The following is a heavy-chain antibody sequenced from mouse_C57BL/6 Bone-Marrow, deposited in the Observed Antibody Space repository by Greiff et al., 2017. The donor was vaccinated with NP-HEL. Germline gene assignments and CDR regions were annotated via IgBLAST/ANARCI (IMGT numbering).Heavy chain of an antibody. V-gene: IGHV5-15*01. CDR1: GFTFSDYG. D-gene: IGHD1-1*01. J-gene: IGHJ3*01. CDR3: ARQNYGSSSFAY. Sequence: EVMLVESGGGLVQPGGSLKLSCAASGFTFSDYGMAWVRQAPRKGPEWVAFISNLAYSIYYADTVTGRFTISRENAKNTLYLEMSRLRSEDTAMYYCARQNYGSSSFAYWGQGTLVTVSA. CDR2: ISNLAYSI.